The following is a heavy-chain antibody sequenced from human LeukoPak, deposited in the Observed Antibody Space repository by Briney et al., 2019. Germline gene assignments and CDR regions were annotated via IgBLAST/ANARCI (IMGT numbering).Heavy chain of an antibody. J-gene: IGHJ4*02. CDR3: AREEDSYGAEVFDY. CDR1: GFTFSSYA. Sequence: GSLRLSCAASGFTFSSYAMHWVRQAPGKGLEWVAVISYDGSNKYYADSVKGRFTISRDNSKNTLYLQMNSLRAEDTAVYYCAREEDSYGAEVFDYWGQGTLVTVSS. V-gene: IGHV3-30*04. CDR2: ISYDGSNK. D-gene: IGHD5-18*01.